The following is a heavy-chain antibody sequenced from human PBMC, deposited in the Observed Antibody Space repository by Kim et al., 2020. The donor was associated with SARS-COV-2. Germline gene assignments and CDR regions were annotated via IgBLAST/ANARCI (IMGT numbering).Heavy chain of an antibody. CDR2: IRSKANSYAT. CDR1: GFTFSGSA. CDR3: TSRIHSSSWYNWFDP. D-gene: IGHD6-13*01. V-gene: IGHV3-73*01. J-gene: IGHJ5*02. Sequence: GGSLRLSCAASGFTFSGSAMHWVRQASGKGLEWVGRIRSKANSYATAYAASVKGRFTISRDDSKNTAYLQMNSLKTEDTAVYYCTSRIHSSSWYNWFDPWGQGTLVTVSS.